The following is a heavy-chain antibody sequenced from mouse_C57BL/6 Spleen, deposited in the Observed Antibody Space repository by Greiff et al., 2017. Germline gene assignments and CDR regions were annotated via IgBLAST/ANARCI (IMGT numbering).Heavy chain of an antibody. D-gene: IGHD1-1*01. CDR1: GYTFTSYW. J-gene: IGHJ2*01. CDR2: IDPSDSYT. Sequence: QVQLQQPGAELVKPGASVKLSCKASGYTFTSYWMQWVKQRPGQGLEWIGEIDPSDSYTNYPQKFKAQATLSVDTSSSTDYMQLSRLTEEDAADYCRGRQDYGSSWGDFDYWGQGTTLTVAS. CDR3: GRQDYGSSWGDFDY. V-gene: IGHV1-50*01.